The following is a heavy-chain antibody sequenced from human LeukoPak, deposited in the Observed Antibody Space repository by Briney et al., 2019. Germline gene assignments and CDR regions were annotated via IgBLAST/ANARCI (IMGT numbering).Heavy chain of an antibody. CDR1: VYTFTGYD. CDR2: INPNSGGT. D-gene: IGHD3-10*01. Sequence: ASVKVSCKAAVYTFTGYDMHWVRQAPGQGLEWMGWINPNSGGTNYAQKFQGRVTMTRDTSISTAYMELSRLTSDDTAVYYCARDPPIGGADVFDIWGQGTMVTVSS. V-gene: IGHV1-2*02. CDR3: ARDPPIGGADVFDI. J-gene: IGHJ3*02.